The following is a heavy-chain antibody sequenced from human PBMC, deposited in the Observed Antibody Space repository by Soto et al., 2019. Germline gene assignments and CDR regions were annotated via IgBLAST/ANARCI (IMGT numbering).Heavy chain of an antibody. D-gene: IGHD2-2*01. CDR2: INRDGGEK. CDR3: ARALVVVVPALLAY. CDR1: GFTFSSYW. J-gene: IGHJ4*02. Sequence: GGSLRLSCAASGFTFSSYWMSWVRQAPGKGLEWVANINRDGGEKNYLDSVKGRFTISRDNAKNSLFLQMNSLRAEDTAVYYCARALVVVVPALLAYWGQGTRVTVSS. V-gene: IGHV3-7*01.